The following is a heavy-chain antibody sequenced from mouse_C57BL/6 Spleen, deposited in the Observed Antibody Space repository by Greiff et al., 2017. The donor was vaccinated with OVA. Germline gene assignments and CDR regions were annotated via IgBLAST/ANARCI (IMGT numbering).Heavy chain of an antibody. CDR2: IDPNSGGT. Sequence: QVQLQQPGAELVKPGASVKLSCKASGYTFTSYWMHWVKQRPGRGLEWIGRIDPNSGGTKYNEKFKSKATLTVDKPSSTAYMQLSSLTSEDSAVYYCARSWGYSNYVEWYFDVWGTGTTVTVSS. CDR3: ARSWGYSNYVEWYFDV. V-gene: IGHV1-72*01. CDR1: GYTFTSYW. J-gene: IGHJ1*03. D-gene: IGHD2-5*01.